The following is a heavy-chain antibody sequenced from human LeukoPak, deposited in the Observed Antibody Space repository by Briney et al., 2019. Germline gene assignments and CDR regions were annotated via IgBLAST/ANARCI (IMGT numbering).Heavy chain of an antibody. Sequence: GGSLRPSCAASGFTVSSNYMSWVRQAPGKGLEWVSVIYSGGSTYYADSVKGRFTISRDNSKNTLYLQMNSLRAEDTAVYYCASTVDTAMDGYYYYYTDVWGKGTTVTVSS. V-gene: IGHV3-66*02. CDR1: GFTVSSNY. D-gene: IGHD5-18*01. CDR3: ASTVDTAMDGYYYYYTDV. CDR2: IYSGGST. J-gene: IGHJ6*03.